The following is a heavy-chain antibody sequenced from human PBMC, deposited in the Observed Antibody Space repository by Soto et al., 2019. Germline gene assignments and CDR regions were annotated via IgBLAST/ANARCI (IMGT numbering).Heavy chain of an antibody. CDR1: GYNFRSYA. Sequence: GGSLRLSCAASGYNFRSYAMHWVRQAPGKGLEWVAVISYDESHEYYADSVKGRFTISRDNSKNTLYLQMNSLRAEDTALYYCAKDKYSSGWYYFDYWGQGTLVTVSS. J-gene: IGHJ4*02. V-gene: IGHV3-30*04. CDR3: AKDKYSSGWYYFDY. CDR2: ISYDESHE. D-gene: IGHD6-19*01.